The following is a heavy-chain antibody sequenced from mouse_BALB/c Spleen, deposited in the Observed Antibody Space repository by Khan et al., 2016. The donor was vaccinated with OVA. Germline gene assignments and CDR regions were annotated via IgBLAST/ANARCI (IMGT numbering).Heavy chain of an antibody. Sequence: QVQLQQSGAELVRPGSSVKISCKASGYAFSNYLMNWVKQGPGQGLEWIGQIYPGDGNTNYNGKFKDKATLTADKSSSTAYIQLSSLTSEDSAGYFGARSGYDYVAYGGQGTLVTVSA. D-gene: IGHD2-14*01. V-gene: IGHV1-80*01. CDR2: IYPGDGNT. CDR3: ARSGYDYVAY. CDR1: GYAFSNYL. J-gene: IGHJ3*01.